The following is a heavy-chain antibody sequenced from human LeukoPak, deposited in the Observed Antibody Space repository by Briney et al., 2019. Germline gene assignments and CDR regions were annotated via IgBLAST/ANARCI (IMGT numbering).Heavy chain of an antibody. J-gene: IGHJ5*02. CDR1: GGTFSSYA. V-gene: IGHV1-69*05. CDR3: ARDEGYCSSTSCYKWFDP. CDR2: ILPIFGTA. Sequence: ASVKVSCKASGGTFSSYAISWVPQAPGQGLEWMGGILPIFGTANYAKKFQGRVTITTDESTSTAYMELSSLRSEDTAVYYCARDEGYCSSTSCYKWFDPWGQGTLVTVSS. D-gene: IGHD2-2*02.